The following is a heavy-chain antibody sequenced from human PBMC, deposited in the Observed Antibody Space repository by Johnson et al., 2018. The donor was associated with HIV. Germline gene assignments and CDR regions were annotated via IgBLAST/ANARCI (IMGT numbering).Heavy chain of an antibody. V-gene: IGHV3-30*02. CDR1: GFTFDDYG. J-gene: IGHJ3*02. CDR2: IRYDGSIT. Sequence: QEQLVESGGGVVRPGGSLRLSCEASGFTFDDYGMSWVRQAPGKGLEWVAFIRYDGSITYYADSVKGRFTISRDNSKNTLYLQMNSLRAEDTAVFYCYSSGYYYGDAFDIWGQGTMVTVSS. CDR3: YSSGYYYGDAFDI. D-gene: IGHD3-22*01.